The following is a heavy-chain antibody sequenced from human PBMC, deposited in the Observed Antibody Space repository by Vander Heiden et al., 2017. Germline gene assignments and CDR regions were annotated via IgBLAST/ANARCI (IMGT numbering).Heavy chain of an antibody. CDR3: ARDIRPPRTPRGAPSSIGY. Sequence: QVQLVEPGGGVVPPGRSLRPPCAASGFTFRTYAMHWVRQAPGKGLEWVAVISYDGSNKYYADSVKGRFTISRDNSKNTLYLQMNSLRAEDTAVYYCARDIRPPRTPRGAPSSIGYWGQGTLVTVSS. J-gene: IGHJ4*02. V-gene: IGHV3-30-3*01. CDR1: GFTFRTYA. D-gene: IGHD2-15*01. CDR2: ISYDGSNK.